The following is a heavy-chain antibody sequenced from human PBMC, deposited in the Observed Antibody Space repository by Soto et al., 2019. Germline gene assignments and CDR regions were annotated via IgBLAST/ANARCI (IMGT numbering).Heavy chain of an antibody. V-gene: IGHV1-18*01. CDR2: ISPYNGNT. D-gene: IGHD6-19*01. CDR1: GYTFTNYG. Sequence: GASVKVSCKASGYTFTNYGISWVRQAPGQGLEWMGWISPYNGNTNFAQKLQGRVTVTTDTSTSTAYMELKSLTSDDTALYYCARDGAAGYFCYWGQGTLVTVSS. J-gene: IGHJ4*02. CDR3: ARDGAAGYFCY.